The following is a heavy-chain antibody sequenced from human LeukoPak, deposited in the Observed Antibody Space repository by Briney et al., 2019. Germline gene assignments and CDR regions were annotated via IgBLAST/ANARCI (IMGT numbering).Heavy chain of an antibody. Sequence: PGGSLRLSCAGSGFTFSSYAMHWVRQAPGKGLEDVSAISSNGGSTYYANSVKGRFTISRDNSKNTLYLQMGSLRAEDMAVYYCARTRVGATFYYYYGMDVWGQGTTVTVSS. CDR3: ARTRVGATFYYYYGMDV. CDR2: ISSNGGST. J-gene: IGHJ6*02. CDR1: GFTFSSYA. D-gene: IGHD1-26*01. V-gene: IGHV3-64*01.